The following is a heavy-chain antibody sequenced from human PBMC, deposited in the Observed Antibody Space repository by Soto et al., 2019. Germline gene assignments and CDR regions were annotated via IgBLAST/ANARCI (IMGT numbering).Heavy chain of an antibody. CDR3: ARTTNSGSYENWFDP. D-gene: IGHD1-26*01. CDR1: GGSISSSSYY. Sequence: PSETLSLTCTVSGGSISSSSYYWGWIRQPPGKGLEWIGSIYYSGSTYYNPSLKSRVTISVDTSKNQFSLKLSSVTAADTAVYFGARTTNSGSYENWFDPWGQGTLVTVSS. J-gene: IGHJ5*02. CDR2: IYYSGST. V-gene: IGHV4-39*01.